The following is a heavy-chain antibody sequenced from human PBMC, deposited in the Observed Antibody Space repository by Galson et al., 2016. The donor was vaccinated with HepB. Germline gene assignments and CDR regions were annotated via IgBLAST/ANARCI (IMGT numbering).Heavy chain of an antibody. CDR1: GFMFNYYS. CDR3: ARNRHCSGGSCYGA. V-gene: IGHV3-66*01. Sequence: SLRLSCAASGFMFNYYSMNWVRQAPGKGLEWVSLIYSGGSTYYADSVKGRFTISRDSSKNTLYLQMNSLRAEDTAVYYCARNRHCSGGSCYGAWGQGTLVTVSS. J-gene: IGHJ5*02. D-gene: IGHD2-15*01. CDR2: IYSGGST.